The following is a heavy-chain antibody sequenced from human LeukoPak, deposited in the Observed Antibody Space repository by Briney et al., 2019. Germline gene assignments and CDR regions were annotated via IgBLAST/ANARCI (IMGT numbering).Heavy chain of an antibody. CDR3: ARVGTYSSSWYEGDYYYYMDV. D-gene: IGHD6-13*01. V-gene: IGHV4-34*01. CDR2: INHSGST. J-gene: IGHJ6*03. Sequence: PSETLSLTCAVYGGSFSGYYWSWIRQPPGKGLEWIGEINHSGSTNYNPSLKSRVTISVDTSKNQFSLKLSSVTAEDTALYYCARVGTYSSSWYEGDYYYYMDVWGQGTTVTVSS. CDR1: GGSFSGYY.